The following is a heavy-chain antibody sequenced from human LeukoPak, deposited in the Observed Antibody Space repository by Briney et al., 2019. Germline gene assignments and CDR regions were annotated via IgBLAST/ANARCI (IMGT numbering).Heavy chain of an antibody. J-gene: IGHJ6*02. CDR2: IYPGDSDT. CDR3: ARLFGTVVPAAISSYYGMDV. CDR1: GYSFTSYW. Sequence: GESLKTSCKGSGYSFTSYWIGWVRQMPGKGLEWMGIIYPGDSDTIYSPSFQGQVTISADKSISIAYLQWSSLKASDTAMYYCARLFGTVVPAAISSYYGMDVWGQGTTVTVSS. V-gene: IGHV5-51*01. D-gene: IGHD2-2*01.